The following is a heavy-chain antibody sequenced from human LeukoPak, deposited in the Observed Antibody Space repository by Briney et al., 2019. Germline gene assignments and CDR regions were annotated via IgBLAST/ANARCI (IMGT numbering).Heavy chain of an antibody. Sequence: GGSLGLSCAASGFTFSSYSMNWVRQAPGKGLEWVSSISSSSSYIYYADSVKGRFTISRDNAKNSLYLQMNSLRAEDTAVYYCARVVTGTTENYYFDYWGQGTLVTVSS. D-gene: IGHD1-7*01. V-gene: IGHV3-21*01. CDR1: GFTFSSYS. J-gene: IGHJ4*02. CDR2: ISSSSSYI. CDR3: ARVVTGTTENYYFDY.